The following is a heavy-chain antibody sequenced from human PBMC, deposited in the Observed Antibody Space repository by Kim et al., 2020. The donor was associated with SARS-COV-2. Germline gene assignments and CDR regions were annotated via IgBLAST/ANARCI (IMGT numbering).Heavy chain of an antibody. CDR1: GGSISSSSYY. D-gene: IGHD2-21*02. CDR2: IYYSGST. V-gene: IGHV4-39*01. J-gene: IGHJ3*02. Sequence: SETLSLTCTVSGGSISSSSYYWGWIRQPPGKGLEWIGSIYYSGSTYYNPSLKSRVTISVDTSKNQFSLKLSSVTAADTAVYYCARFMTAHDAFDIWGQGTMVTVSS. CDR3: ARFMTAHDAFDI.